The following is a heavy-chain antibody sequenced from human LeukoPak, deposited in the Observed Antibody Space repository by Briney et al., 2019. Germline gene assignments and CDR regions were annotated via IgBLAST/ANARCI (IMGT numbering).Heavy chain of an antibody. CDR3: AIDPNWGTHS. Sequence: GGSLKLSCAASGFTFSTYTMYWVRHPPGKGLEWVSIIGSSGGGIHYADSVKGRFTISRDNSKNALYLQMNSLRVEDTAVYYCAIDPNWGTHSWGQGVLVTVSS. CDR2: IGSSGGGI. D-gene: IGHD7-27*01. V-gene: IGHV3-23*01. CDR1: GFTFSTYT. J-gene: IGHJ4*02.